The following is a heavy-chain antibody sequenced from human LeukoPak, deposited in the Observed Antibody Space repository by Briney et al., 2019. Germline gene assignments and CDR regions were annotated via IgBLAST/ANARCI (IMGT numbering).Heavy chain of an antibody. CDR3: ARDSVGYYDILTGYYYPSRFDY. D-gene: IGHD3-9*01. J-gene: IGHJ4*02. CDR2: ISAYNGNT. Sequence: GASVKVSCKASGYTFTSYGISWVRQAPGQGLEWMGWISAYNGNTNYAQKLQGRVTMTTDTSMSTAYMELRSLRSDDTAVYYCARDSVGYYDILTGYYYPSRFDYWGQGTLVTVSS. V-gene: IGHV1-18*04. CDR1: GYTFTSYG.